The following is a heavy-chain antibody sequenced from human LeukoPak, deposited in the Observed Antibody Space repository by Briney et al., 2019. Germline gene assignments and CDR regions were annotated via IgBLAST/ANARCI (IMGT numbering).Heavy chain of an antibody. CDR2: IYSSAYT. CDR1: EFTFGDFA. Sequence: GGSLRLSCTASEFTFGDFAISWVRQAPGKGLEWVSVIYSSAYTYYADSVKGRFTISRDNTKNTVYLQMNSLRAEDTAIYYCARGRPGHYFDYWGQGTLVTVSS. V-gene: IGHV3-53*01. J-gene: IGHJ4*02. CDR3: ARGRPGHYFDY.